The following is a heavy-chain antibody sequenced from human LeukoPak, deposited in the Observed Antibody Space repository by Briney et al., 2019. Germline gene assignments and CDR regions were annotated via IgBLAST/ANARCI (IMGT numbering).Heavy chain of an antibody. V-gene: IGHV3-23*01. J-gene: IGHJ4*02. CDR3: SKAQDYYDSSGFDY. Sequence: GGCLRLSCAASGFTFSIYATSWVREAPGKGLEWGSAISGRGGSTYYADSVKGRFTISRDNDKNTLYLQMNSLRAEDTAVYYCSKAQDYYDSSGFDYWGQGTLVTVSS. CDR2: ISGRGGST. CDR1: GFTFSIYA. D-gene: IGHD3-22*01.